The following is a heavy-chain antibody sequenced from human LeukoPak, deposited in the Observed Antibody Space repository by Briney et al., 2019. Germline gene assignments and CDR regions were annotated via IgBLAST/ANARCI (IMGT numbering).Heavy chain of an antibody. Sequence: GASVKVSCKASGYTFTSYDINWVRQATGQGLEWMGWMNPNSGNTGYAQKFQGRVTMTRNTSISTAYMELSSLRSEDTAVYYCARNLITIFGVVIQAIAYWGQGTLVTVSS. D-gene: IGHD3-3*01. CDR3: ARNLITIFGVVIQAIAY. CDR1: GYTFTSYD. J-gene: IGHJ4*02. V-gene: IGHV1-8*01. CDR2: MNPNSGNT.